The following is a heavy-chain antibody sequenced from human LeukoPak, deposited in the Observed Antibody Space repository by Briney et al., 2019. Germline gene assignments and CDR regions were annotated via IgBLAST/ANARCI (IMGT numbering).Heavy chain of an antibody. CDR2: SYSGGST. CDR1: GFILTNAW. J-gene: IGHJ4*02. D-gene: IGHD6-6*01. V-gene: IGHV3-66*01. Sequence: PGGSLRLSCAASGFILTNAWMTWVGQAPGKGLEWVSVSYSGGSTYYADSVKGRITISRDNSKNTLYLQMNSLRAEDTAVYYCARDAPAFGFYSSSLGYWGQGTLVTVSS. CDR3: ARDAPAFGFYSSSLGY.